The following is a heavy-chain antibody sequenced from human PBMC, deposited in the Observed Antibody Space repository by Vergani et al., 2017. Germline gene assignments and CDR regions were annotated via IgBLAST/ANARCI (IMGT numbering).Heavy chain of an antibody. CDR1: GFTFSSYE. J-gene: IGHJ4*02. D-gene: IGHD7-27*01. V-gene: IGHV3-48*03. CDR3: ASSQTGGFDY. CDR2: ISSSGSTI. Sequence: EVQLVESGGGLVQPGGSLRLSCAASGFTFSSYEMNWVRQAPGKGLEWVSYISSSGSTIYYADSVKGRFTISRDNAKNSLYLQMNSLRAEDTAVYYCASSQTGGFDYWGQGTLVTVSS.